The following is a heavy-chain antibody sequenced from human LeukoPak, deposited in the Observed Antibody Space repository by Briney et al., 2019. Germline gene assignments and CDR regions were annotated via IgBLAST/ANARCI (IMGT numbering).Heavy chain of an antibody. Sequence: ASVKVSCKASGGTFSSYAISWVRQAPGQGLEWMGGIIPIFGTANYAQKFQGRVTITADKSTSTAYMELSSLRSEDTAVYYCARGRLAPFLSWGSGSYRPANDRVRSPYMDVWGKGTTVTVSS. J-gene: IGHJ6*03. CDR3: ARGRLAPFLSWGSGSYRPANDRVRSPYMDV. V-gene: IGHV1-69*06. D-gene: IGHD3-10*01. CDR1: GGTFSSYA. CDR2: IIPIFGTA.